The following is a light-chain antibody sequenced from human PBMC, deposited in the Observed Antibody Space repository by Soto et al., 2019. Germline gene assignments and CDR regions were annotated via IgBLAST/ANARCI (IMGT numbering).Light chain of an antibody. Sequence: EIVMTQSPATLSVSPGERATLSCRASQSISSNLAWYQQKPGQAPRLLIYRASTRASGIPARFSGGGSGTEFTLTISSLQSEDFAVYYCQHYNNWPPWTFGQGTKVEIK. CDR3: QHYNNWPPWT. CDR2: RAS. J-gene: IGKJ1*01. V-gene: IGKV3-15*01. CDR1: QSISSN.